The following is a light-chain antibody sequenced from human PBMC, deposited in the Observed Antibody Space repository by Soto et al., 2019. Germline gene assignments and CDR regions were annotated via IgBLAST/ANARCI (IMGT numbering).Light chain of an antibody. V-gene: IGLV1-44*01. CDR3: AAWEDSLNARYV. J-gene: IGLJ1*01. CDR1: SSNIGSNS. CDR2: GNN. Sequence: QSVLTQPPSASGTSGQRVTISCSGSSSNIGSNSVNWYQQVPGTAPKLLIFGNNQRPSGVPARFSGSKPGTSASLAISGLQSEDEADYYCAAWEDSLNARYVFGTGTKVTVL.